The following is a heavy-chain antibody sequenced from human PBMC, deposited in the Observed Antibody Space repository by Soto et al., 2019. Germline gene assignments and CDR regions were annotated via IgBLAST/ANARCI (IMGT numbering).Heavy chain of an antibody. Sequence: PGGSLRLSCAASGFTFRSYAMSWVRQAPGKGLEWVSAISGSGGSTYYADSVKGRFTISRDNSKNTLYLQMNSLRAEDTAVYYCAKFRQLVTYYYYGMDVWGQGTTVTVSS. CDR2: ISGSGGST. V-gene: IGHV3-23*01. CDR3: AKFRQLVTYYYYGMDV. J-gene: IGHJ6*02. D-gene: IGHD6-13*01. CDR1: GFTFRSYA.